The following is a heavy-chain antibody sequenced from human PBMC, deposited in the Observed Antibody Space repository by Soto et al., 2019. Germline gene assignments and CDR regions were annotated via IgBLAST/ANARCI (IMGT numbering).Heavy chain of an antibody. CDR1: GFTFSSYW. Sequence: PGGSLRLSCAASGFTFSSYWMSWVRQAPGKGLEWVANIKQDGSEKYYVDSVKGRFTTSRDNAKNSLYLQMNSLRAEDTAVYYCAREYYYDSSADAFDIWGQGTMVTVSS. CDR3: AREYYYDSSADAFDI. J-gene: IGHJ3*02. CDR2: IKQDGSEK. V-gene: IGHV3-7*05. D-gene: IGHD3-22*01.